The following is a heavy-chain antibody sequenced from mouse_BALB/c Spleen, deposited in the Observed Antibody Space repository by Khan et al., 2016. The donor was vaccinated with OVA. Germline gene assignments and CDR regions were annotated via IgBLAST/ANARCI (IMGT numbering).Heavy chain of an antibody. CDR3: ASHLTGSFAY. CDR2: ISSGGDYT. D-gene: IGHD4-1*01. CDR1: GFTFSSYS. V-gene: IGHV5-6*01. J-gene: IGHJ3*01. Sequence: VQLKESGGDLVKPGGSLKLSCAASGFTFSSYSMSWVRQTPDKRLEWVATISSGGDYTYYPDSVEGRFTISRDNAKNTLYLQMSSLKSEDTAMYYCASHLTGSFAYWGQGTLVTVSA.